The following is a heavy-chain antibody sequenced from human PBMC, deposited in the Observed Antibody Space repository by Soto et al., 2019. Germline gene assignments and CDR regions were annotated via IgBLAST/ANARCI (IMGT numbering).Heavy chain of an antibody. J-gene: IGHJ6*04. Sequence: XVXXVESGGGVVXXGGSLRLSCVASGFDFGSYGMQWVRRAPGKGLEWMAVIWYDGSTAYYADSVKGRXXXSXDNXXXXXXXXXXXXXXXXXXXXXXXXXXVRXFFVXVXXGLDVWGNGTTVTV. D-gene: IGHD3-10*01. CDR1: GFDFGSYG. V-gene: IGHV3-33*01. CDR3: XXXXVRXFFVXVXXGLDV. CDR2: IWYDGSTA.